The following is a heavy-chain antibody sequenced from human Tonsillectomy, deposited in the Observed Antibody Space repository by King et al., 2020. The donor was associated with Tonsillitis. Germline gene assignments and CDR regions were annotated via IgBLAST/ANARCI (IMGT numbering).Heavy chain of an antibody. CDR2: IYYSGST. Sequence: QLQESGPGLVKPSETLSLTCTVSGGSISSSSYYWGWIRQPPGKGLEWIGTIYYSGSTYYNPSLKSRVTISEDTSKNQFSLKLTSVTAADTAVYYCALHSYGSGNHYEASEYWGQGTLVTVSS. CDR3: ALHSYGSGNHYEASEY. D-gene: IGHD3-10*01. V-gene: IGHV4-39*01. CDR1: GGSISSSSYY. J-gene: IGHJ4*02.